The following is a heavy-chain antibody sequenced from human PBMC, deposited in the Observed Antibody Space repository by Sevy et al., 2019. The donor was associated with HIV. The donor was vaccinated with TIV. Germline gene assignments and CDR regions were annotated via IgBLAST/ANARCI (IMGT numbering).Heavy chain of an antibody. D-gene: IGHD1-26*01. J-gene: IGHJ4*02. CDR2: INPESGDT. V-gene: IGHV1-2*02. CDR3: ARVQRGGAPDY. Sequence: ASVKVSCTSSGYTFIAHYLHWVRQAPGQGLEWMGWINPESGDTRYTETFQGRVTMTRDTSISTAYMEVITLRSDDTAVYFCARVQRGGAPDYWGQGTLVTVSS. CDR1: GYTFIAHY.